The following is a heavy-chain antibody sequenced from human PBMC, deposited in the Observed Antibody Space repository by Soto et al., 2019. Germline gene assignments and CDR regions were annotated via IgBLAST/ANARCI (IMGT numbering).Heavy chain of an antibody. J-gene: IGHJ4*02. CDR2: ITYDGSNK. CDR3: AKDRVGGTFYTPLGF. Sequence: VGSLRLSCQASGFNFDNYGMHWVRQAPGKGLEWVAVITYDGSNKYYADSVEGRFTISRDNSKNTLSLHLNTLKPEGTAVYHCAKDRVGGTFYTPLGFWGQGTLVTVSS. CDR1: GFNFDNYG. D-gene: IGHD1-7*01. V-gene: IGHV3-30*18.